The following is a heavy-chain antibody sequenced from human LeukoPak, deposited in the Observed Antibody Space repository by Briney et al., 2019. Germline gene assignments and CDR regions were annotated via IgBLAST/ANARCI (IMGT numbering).Heavy chain of an antibody. CDR3: ARVQEMATIRFDY. J-gene: IGHJ4*02. D-gene: IGHD5-24*01. V-gene: IGHV3-7*04. Sequence: GGSLRLSCAASGFTFSSYWMSWVRQAPGKGLEWVANIKQGGSEKYYVDSVKGRFTISRDNAKNSLYLQMNSLRAEDTAVYYCARVQEMATIRFDYWGQGTLVTVSS. CDR2: IKQGGSEK. CDR1: GFTFSSYW.